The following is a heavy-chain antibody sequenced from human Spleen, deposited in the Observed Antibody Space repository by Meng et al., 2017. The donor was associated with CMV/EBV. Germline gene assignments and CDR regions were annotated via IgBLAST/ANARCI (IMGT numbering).Heavy chain of an antibody. Sequence: GGSLRLSCAASGFTLSSYDMHWVRQAPGKGLEWVTVISYDGNNKYHADSVKGRFAISRDNSKNTLYLQMDSLRAEDTALYYCAREGYCSSGRCSKFFDYWGQGTLVTVSS. CDR3: AREGYCSSGRCSKFFDY. D-gene: IGHD2-15*01. J-gene: IGHJ4*02. CDR1: GFTLSSYD. V-gene: IGHV3-30*09. CDR2: ISYDGNNK.